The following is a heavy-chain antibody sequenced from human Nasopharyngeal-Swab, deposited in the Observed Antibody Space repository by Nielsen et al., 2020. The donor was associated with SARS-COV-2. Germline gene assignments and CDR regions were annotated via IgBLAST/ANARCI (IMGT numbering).Heavy chain of an antibody. Sequence: WIRQPPGKGLEWIGSIYYSGSTYYNPSLKSRVTISVDTSKNQFSLKLSSVTAADTAVYYCARRGVGKHGYYYDSSGQYNWFDPWGQGTLVTVSS. D-gene: IGHD3-22*01. CDR3: ARRGVGKHGYYYDSSGQYNWFDP. CDR2: IYYSGST. J-gene: IGHJ5*02. V-gene: IGHV4-39*07.